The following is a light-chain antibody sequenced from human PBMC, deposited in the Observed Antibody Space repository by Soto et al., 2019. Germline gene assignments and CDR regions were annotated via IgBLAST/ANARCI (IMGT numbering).Light chain of an antibody. CDR3: QQANSFPFT. J-gene: IGKJ5*01. CDR2: GAS. Sequence: LTQSPATLSFSPGEIATLSCRASQSVSSALAWYQQKPGQSPRLLIYGASTRATGIPARFSGSGSGTEFTLTISSLQPEDFATYYCQQANSFPFTFGQGTRLEIK. V-gene: IGKV3-15*01. CDR1: QSVSSA.